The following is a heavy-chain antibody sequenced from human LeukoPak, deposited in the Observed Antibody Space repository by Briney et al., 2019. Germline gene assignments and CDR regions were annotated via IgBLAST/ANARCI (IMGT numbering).Heavy chain of an antibody. CDR2: IVVGSGNT. D-gene: IGHD3-22*01. Sequence: GTSVKVSCKASGFTFTSSAMQWVRQARGQRLEWIGWIVVGSGNTNYAQKFQERVTITRDMSTSTDYMELSSLRSEDTAVYYCAAVLGYYDSSGYYPHSDYWGQGTLVTVSS. CDR3: AAVLGYYDSSGYYPHSDY. J-gene: IGHJ4*02. CDR1: GFTFTSSA. V-gene: IGHV1-58*02.